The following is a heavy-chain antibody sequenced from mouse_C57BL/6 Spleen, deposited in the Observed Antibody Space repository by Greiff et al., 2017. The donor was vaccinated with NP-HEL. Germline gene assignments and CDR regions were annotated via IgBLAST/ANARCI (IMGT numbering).Heavy chain of an antibody. CDR1: GYTFTDYY. CDR3: ASLGRGYAMDY. D-gene: IGHD4-1*01. V-gene: IGHV1-77*01. CDR2: IGPGSGST. J-gene: IGHJ4*01. Sequence: VQLQQSGAELVKPGASVKISCKASGYTFTDYYINWVKQRPGQGLAWIGKIGPGSGSTYFNEKFKGKATLTADKSSSTAYMQRSSLTSEDSAVYFCASLGRGYAMDYWGQGTSVTVSS.